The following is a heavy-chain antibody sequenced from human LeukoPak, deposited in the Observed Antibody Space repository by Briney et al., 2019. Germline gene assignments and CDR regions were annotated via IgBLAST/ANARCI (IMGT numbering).Heavy chain of an antibody. CDR3: ARGARDSSGWYHLNY. V-gene: IGHV4-4*07. CDR1: GGSISSYY. D-gene: IGHD6-19*01. CDR2: MYTSGNT. J-gene: IGHJ4*02. Sequence: PSETLSLTCTVSGGSISSYYWSWIRRPAGKGLEWIGLMYTSGNTNYNPSLKSRVTMSVDTSKSQFSLKMTSVTAADTAVYYCARGARDSSGWYHLNYWGQGTLVTVSS.